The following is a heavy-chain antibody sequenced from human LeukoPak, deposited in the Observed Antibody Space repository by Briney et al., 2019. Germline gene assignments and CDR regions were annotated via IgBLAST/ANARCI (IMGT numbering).Heavy chain of an antibody. CDR2: IYPGDSDT. CDR3: ARQNKAYCGGDCYSSPFDY. D-gene: IGHD2-21*02. J-gene: IGHJ4*02. V-gene: IGHV5-51*01. CDR1: GYSFTSYW. Sequence: GESLKISCKGSGYSFTSYWIGWVRQVPGKGLEWMGIIYPGDSDTRYSPSFQGQVTISADKSISTAYLQWSSLKASDTAMYYCARQNKAYCGGDCYSSPFDYWGQGTLVTVSS.